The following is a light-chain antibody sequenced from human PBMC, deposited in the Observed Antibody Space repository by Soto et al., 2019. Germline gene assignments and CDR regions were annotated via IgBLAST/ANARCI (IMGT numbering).Light chain of an antibody. Sequence: QSVLTQPPSASGTPGQRVTISCSGSSSNIGGYTVNWYQQLPGTAPKLLLYNNNQRPSGVPDRFSGSKSGTSASLAISGLQSEDEADYYCAAWDDSLNGVVFGGGTQLTVL. CDR3: AAWDDSLNGVV. J-gene: IGLJ2*01. CDR1: SSNIGGYT. V-gene: IGLV1-44*01. CDR2: NNN.